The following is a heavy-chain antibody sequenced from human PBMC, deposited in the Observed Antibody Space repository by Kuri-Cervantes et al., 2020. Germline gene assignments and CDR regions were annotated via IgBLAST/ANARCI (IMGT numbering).Heavy chain of an antibody. V-gene: IGHV2-26*01. D-gene: IGHD4-17*01. CDR1: GFSLSNARMG. CDR2: IFSNDEK. CDR3: AHEDYGVSVFDF. J-gene: IGHJ4*02. Sequence: SGSTLVKPTETLTLTCTVSGFSLSNARMGVSWIRQPPGKALEWLAHIFSNDEKSYSTSLKSRLTISKDTSKSQVVLTMTNMDPVDTATYYCAHEDYGVSVFDFWGQGTLVTVSS.